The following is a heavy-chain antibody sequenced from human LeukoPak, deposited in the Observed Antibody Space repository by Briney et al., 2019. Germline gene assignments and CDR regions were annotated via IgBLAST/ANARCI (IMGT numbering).Heavy chain of an antibody. CDR1: GGSISSYY. Sequence: SETLSLTCTVSGGSISSYYWSWIRQPPGKGLEWIGYIYYSGSTKYNPSLKSRVTISVDTSKKQFSLKLSSVTAADTAVYYCARGENYYDSSGYLGIDYWGQGTLVTVSS. V-gene: IGHV4-59*01. D-gene: IGHD3-22*01. J-gene: IGHJ4*02. CDR2: IYYSGST. CDR3: ARGENYYDSSGYLGIDY.